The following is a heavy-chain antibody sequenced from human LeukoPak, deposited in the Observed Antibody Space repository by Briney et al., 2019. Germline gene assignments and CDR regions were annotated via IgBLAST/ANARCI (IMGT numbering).Heavy chain of an antibody. Sequence: ASVKVSCTASGYSFTSDGISWVRQAPGQGLEWMGWISAYNGNTNYAQKLQGRVTMTTDTSTSTAYMELRSLRSDDTAVYYCARGMYSGYDFDYWGQGTLVTVSS. V-gene: IGHV1-18*01. D-gene: IGHD5-12*01. J-gene: IGHJ4*02. CDR2: ISAYNGNT. CDR3: ARGMYSGYDFDY. CDR1: GYSFTSDG.